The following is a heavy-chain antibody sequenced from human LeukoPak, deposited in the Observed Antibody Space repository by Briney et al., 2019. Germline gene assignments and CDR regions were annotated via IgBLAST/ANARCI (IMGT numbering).Heavy chain of an antibody. J-gene: IGHJ3*02. D-gene: IGHD1-7*01. Sequence: GGSLRLSCAASGFTFSSYAMSWVRQAPGKGLEWVSAISGSGGSTYYADSVKGRFTISRDNSKNTLYLQMNSLRAEDTAVYYCARDRTGTNDAFDIWGQGTMVTVSS. CDR2: ISGSGGST. CDR1: GFTFSSYA. CDR3: ARDRTGTNDAFDI. V-gene: IGHV3-23*01.